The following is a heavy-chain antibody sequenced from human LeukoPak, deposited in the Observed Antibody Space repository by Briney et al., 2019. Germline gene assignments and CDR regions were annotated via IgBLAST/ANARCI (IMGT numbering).Heavy chain of an antibody. D-gene: IGHD5-12*01. V-gene: IGHV3-49*03. J-gene: IGHJ6*03. Sequence: PGRSLRLSCTASGFTFGDYAMSWFRQAPGKGLEWVGFIRSKAYGGTTEYAASVKGIFTILRDDSKSIAYLQMNSLKTEDTAVYYCTRGRGYRVATMPLSDYYYYYMDGGGKGTTVTVS. CDR2: IRSKAYGGTT. CDR3: TRGRGYRVATMPLSDYYYYYMDG. CDR1: GFTFGDYA.